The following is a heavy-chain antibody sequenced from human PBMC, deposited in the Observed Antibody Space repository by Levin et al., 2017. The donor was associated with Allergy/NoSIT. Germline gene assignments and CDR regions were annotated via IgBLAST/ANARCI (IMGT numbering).Heavy chain of an antibody. CDR1: GFIFSDYG. J-gene: IGHJ4*02. D-gene: IGHD6-6*01. V-gene: IGHV3-30*18. CDR3: AKDHFGGSARIDS. CDR2: ISYDESTK. Sequence: GGSLRLSCAASGFIFSDYGMHWVRQAPGKGLEWLAVISYDESTKYYADSVKGRITISRDNSKSTPYLQMNSLRTEDTAVYYCAKDHFGGSARIDSWGQGTLVTVSS.